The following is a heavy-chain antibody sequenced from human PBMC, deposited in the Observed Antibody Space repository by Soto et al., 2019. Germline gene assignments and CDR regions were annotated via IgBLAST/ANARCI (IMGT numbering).Heavy chain of an antibody. CDR3: ARVLGGATPFFVY. J-gene: IGHJ4*02. Sequence: PSETLSLTCTVSGGSISGYYWSWIRQPPGKGLEWIGNVYYSGGAKYNPSVKRRVSISVDTSKNQFSLNLSSVTAADTAVYYCARVLGGATPFFVYWGQGTLVTRLL. V-gene: IGHV4-59*01. D-gene: IGHD1-26*01. CDR1: GGSISGYY. CDR2: VYYSGGA.